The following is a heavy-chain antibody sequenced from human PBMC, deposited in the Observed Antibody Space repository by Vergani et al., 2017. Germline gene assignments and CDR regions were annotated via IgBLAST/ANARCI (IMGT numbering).Heavy chain of an antibody. CDR1: GFTFSSYA. CDR2: ISGSGGST. J-gene: IGHJ4*02. CDR3: AKDRPGSGVVVPAAMGQXFDY. V-gene: IGHV3-23*01. Sequence: EVQLLESGGGLVQPGGSLRLSCAASGFTFSSYAMSWVRQAPGKGLEWVSAISGSGGSTYYADSVKGRFTISRDNSKNTLYLQMNSLRAEDTAVYYCAKDRPGSGVVVPAAMGQXFDYWGQGTLVTVSS. D-gene: IGHD2-2*01.